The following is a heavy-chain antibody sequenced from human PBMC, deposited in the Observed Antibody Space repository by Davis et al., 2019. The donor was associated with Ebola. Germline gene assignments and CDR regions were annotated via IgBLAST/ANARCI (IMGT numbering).Heavy chain of an antibody. CDR2: INPHNGNT. CDR3: VRDRLDPLLVVSLDY. Sequence: AASVKVSCKASGYTFTNYGITWVRQAPGQGLEWMGWINPHNGNTNYAQNVQGRVIMTSDTATTTAYMEVGSLRSDDTAVYYCVRDRLDPLLVVSLDYWGQGTLVTVSS. CDR1: GYTFTNYG. J-gene: IGHJ4*02. D-gene: IGHD2-15*01. V-gene: IGHV1-18*01.